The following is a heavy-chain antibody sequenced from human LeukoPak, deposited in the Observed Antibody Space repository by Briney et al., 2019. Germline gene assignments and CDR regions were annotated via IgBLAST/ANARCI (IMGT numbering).Heavy chain of an antibody. V-gene: IGHV3-21*01. CDR1: GFTFRSHS. CDR2: ITGSGSI. Sequence: GGSLRLSCAASGFTFRSHSLDWVRQAPGKGLEWVSSITGSGSIQYADSVKGRFTISRDNAKNSLYLQMNSLRAEDTAVYYCVRGLIHSYFDIWGQGIMVTVSS. CDR3: VRGLIHSYFDI. J-gene: IGHJ4*02.